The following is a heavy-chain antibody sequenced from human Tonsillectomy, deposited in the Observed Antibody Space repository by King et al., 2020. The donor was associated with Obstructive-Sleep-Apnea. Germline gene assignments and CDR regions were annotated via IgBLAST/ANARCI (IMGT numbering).Heavy chain of an antibody. Sequence: VQLVESGGGLIKPGGSLTLSCAASGFTFSSYSMSWVRQAPGKGLEWVSSITSSSSSKFYADSVKGRFTISRDNAKNSLYLQMNSLRAEDTAVYYCARDEGYSYASVWIDPAGQGSPVTVPS. CDR1: GFTFSSYS. J-gene: IGHJ5*01. CDR3: ARDEGYSYASVWIDP. D-gene: IGHD5-18*01. CDR2: ITSSSSSK. V-gene: IGHV3-21*06.